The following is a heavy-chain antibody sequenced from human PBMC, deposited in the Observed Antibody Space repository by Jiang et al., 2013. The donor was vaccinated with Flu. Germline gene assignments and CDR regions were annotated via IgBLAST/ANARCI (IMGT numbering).Heavy chain of an antibody. D-gene: IGHD6-19*01. CDR2: ISGSGGST. J-gene: IGHJ4*02. CDR3: AKDATDDSGWYPY. V-gene: IGHV3-23*01. Sequence: AISGSGGSTYYADSVKGRFTISRDNSKNTLYLQMNSLRAEDTAVYYCAKDATDDSGWYPYWGQGTLVTVSS.